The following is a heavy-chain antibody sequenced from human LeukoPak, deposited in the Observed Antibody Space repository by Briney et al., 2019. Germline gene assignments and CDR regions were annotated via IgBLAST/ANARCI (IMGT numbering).Heavy chain of an antibody. Sequence: GGSLRLSCATSEFTFSSYAMTWVRQAPGKGLEWVSTISASGGNAYYADSVKGRFTMSRDNSKNTLYLQMNSLRDEDTAVYYCARWWNAFDIWGQGTMVTVSS. V-gene: IGHV3-23*01. J-gene: IGHJ3*02. CDR2: ISASGGNA. D-gene: IGHD2-15*01. CDR3: ARWWNAFDI. CDR1: EFTFSSYA.